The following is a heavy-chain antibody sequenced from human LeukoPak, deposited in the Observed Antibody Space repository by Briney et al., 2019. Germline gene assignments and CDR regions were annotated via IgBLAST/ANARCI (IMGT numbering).Heavy chain of an antibody. CDR1: GGSITSGSYY. D-gene: IGHD1-26*01. CDR2: IYYSGST. V-gene: IGHV4-39*01. J-gene: IGHJ4*02. CDR3: ARYAVEYSGTYFDS. Sequence: PSETLSLTCTVSGGSITSGSYYWGWIRQYPGKGLEWIGNIYYSGSTYYNPSLKSRVTISVDTSKNQFSLQLSSVTAADTAVYYCARYAVEYSGTYFDSWGQGSLVTVSS.